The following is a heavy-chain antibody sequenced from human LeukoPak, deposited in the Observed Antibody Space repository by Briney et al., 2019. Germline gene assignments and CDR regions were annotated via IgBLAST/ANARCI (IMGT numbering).Heavy chain of an antibody. CDR2: ISGSGTYT. CDR1: GFTFSNYA. Sequence: PGGSLRLSCAASGFTFSNYAMSWVRQAPGKGLEWVSAISGSGTYTYYADSVKGRFTISRDNSRNTLHLQMNSLRAEDTAVHYCAKDSSSSGFSAACNFDYWGQGTLVAVSS. CDR3: AKDSSSSGFSAACNFDY. J-gene: IGHJ4*02. V-gene: IGHV3-23*01. D-gene: IGHD6-19*01.